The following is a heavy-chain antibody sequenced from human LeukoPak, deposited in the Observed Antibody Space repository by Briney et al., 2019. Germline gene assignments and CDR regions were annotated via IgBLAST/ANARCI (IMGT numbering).Heavy chain of an antibody. CDR3: ARGAIVVVVPAAHKNWFDP. V-gene: IGHV4-59*01. CDR1: GGSISSYY. J-gene: IGHJ5*02. CDR2: IYYSGST. Sequence: SSETLSLTCTVSGGSISSYYWSWIRQPPGKGLEWIGYIYYSGSTNYNPSLKSRVTISVDTSKNQFSLKLSSVTAADTAVYYCARGAIVVVVPAAHKNWFDPWGQGTLVTVSS. D-gene: IGHD2-2*01.